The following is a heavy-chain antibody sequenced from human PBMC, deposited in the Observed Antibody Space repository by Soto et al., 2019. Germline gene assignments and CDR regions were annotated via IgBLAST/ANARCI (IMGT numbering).Heavy chain of an antibody. CDR3: ARRTTPWGVAVATYDY. Sequence: QITLKESGPAVVKPTQTPTLTCTFSGFSLTTNGVGVGWIRQPPGRALEWLALIYWDGDKRYSPSLKNRLTITKDTSKNQVVLTVTNMDPVDTATYYCARRTTPWGVAVATYDYWGRGALVTVSS. D-gene: IGHD6-19*01. CDR2: IYWDGDK. V-gene: IGHV2-5*02. J-gene: IGHJ4*02. CDR1: GFSLTTNGVG.